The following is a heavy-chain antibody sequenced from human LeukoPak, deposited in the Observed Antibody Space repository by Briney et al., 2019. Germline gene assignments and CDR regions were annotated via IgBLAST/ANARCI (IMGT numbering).Heavy chain of an antibody. V-gene: IGHV3-21*01. J-gene: IGHJ1*01. D-gene: IGHD4-17*01. CDR2: ISSSSSYI. CDR1: GFTFSSYS. Sequence: GGSLRLSCAASGFTFSSYSMNWVRQAPGKGLEWVSSISSSSSYIYYADSVKGRFTISRDDAKNSVYLQMNSLRADETAVYYCVRDFDTVTTAYLQLWGQGTLVTVSS. CDR3: VRDFDTVTTAYLQL.